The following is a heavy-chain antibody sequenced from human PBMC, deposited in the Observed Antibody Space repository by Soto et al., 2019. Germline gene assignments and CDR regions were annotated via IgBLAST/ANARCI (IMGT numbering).Heavy chain of an antibody. J-gene: IGHJ4*02. CDR1: GFTFSTSV. Sequence: VGSLRLSCTASGFTFSTSVINCVRQAPGKGLEWVALVSTDGSMKFYADSVKGRFTISRDNSKNTVSLQMNSLRGEDTAVYYCAKRWSNGYLDHWGQGTLVTVS. CDR3: AKRWSNGYLDH. D-gene: IGHD2-8*01. V-gene: IGHV3-30*18. CDR2: VSTDGSMK.